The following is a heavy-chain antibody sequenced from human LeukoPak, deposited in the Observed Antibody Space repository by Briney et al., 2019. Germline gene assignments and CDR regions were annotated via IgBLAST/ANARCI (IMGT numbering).Heavy chain of an antibody. CDR3: ARLRGDRTSSLDY. D-gene: IGHD4-17*01. Sequence: PSETLSLTCTVSGGSITSSSYYWGWSRQPPGKGLEWIGSIYYSGNTYYNPSLKSRVTISVDTSKNQFSLKVSSVTAADTAVYYCARLRGDRTSSLDYWGQGTLVTVSS. CDR2: IYYSGNT. J-gene: IGHJ4*02. CDR1: GGSITSSSYY. V-gene: IGHV4-39*01.